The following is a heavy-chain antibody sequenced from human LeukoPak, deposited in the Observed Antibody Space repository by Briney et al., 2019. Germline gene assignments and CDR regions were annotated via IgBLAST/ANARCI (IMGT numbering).Heavy chain of an antibody. CDR1: GFTFSAYN. CDR3: ARDEGVSFDY. V-gene: IGHV3-21*01. CDR2: ISSSGNYI. J-gene: IGHJ4*02. Sequence: GGSLRLSCVTSGFTFSAYNMNWVRPAPGKGLEWVSCISSSGNYIYYADSVKGRFTISRDNAKNSLYLQMNSLRAEDTAVYYCARDEGVSFDYWGQGTLVTVSS.